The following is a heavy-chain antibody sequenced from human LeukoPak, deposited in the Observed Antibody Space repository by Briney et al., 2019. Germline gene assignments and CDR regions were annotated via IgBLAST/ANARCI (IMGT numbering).Heavy chain of an antibody. CDR1: GGSVSGYY. V-gene: IGHV4-34*01. Sequence: PSETLSLTCAVYGGSVSGYYWSWIRQPPGKGLEWIGDINHSGSTNYNPSLKSRVTISVDTSKNQFSLKLSSVTAADTAVYYCAREMVQYSSPLGYYYYYYMDVWGKGTTVTVSS. CDR2: INHSGST. J-gene: IGHJ6*03. D-gene: IGHD6-6*01. CDR3: AREMVQYSSPLGYYYYYYMDV.